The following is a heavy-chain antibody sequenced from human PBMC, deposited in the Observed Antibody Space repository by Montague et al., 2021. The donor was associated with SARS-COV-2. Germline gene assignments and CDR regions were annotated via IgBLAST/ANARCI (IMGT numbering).Heavy chain of an antibody. Sequence: SLRLSCAASGFTFNNYAFSWVRQAPGKGLEWVSIIYRGGSITYYADALKGRYTIPRDDFKNTVYLQMNSLRADDTAVYYCATRYNSGWHDALDIWGQGTMVTVSS. CDR2: IYRGGSIT. CDR3: ATRYNSGWHDALDI. D-gene: IGHD6-19*01. CDR1: GFTFNNYA. V-gene: IGHV3-23*03. J-gene: IGHJ3*02.